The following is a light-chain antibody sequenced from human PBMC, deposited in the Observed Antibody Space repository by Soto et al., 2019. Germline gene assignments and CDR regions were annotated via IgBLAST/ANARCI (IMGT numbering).Light chain of an antibody. CDR3: MQALQTPCL. J-gene: IGKJ3*01. CDR1: QSLLHGNGYNY. V-gene: IGKV2-28*01. CDR2: LGS. Sequence: DIVMTQSPLSLPVTPGEPASISCRSSQSLLHGNGYNYLDWYLQRPGQSPQLLIYLGSNRASGVTDRFSGSGSGTDFTLKISRVEAEDVGIYYCMQALQTPCLFVPGTRVDV.